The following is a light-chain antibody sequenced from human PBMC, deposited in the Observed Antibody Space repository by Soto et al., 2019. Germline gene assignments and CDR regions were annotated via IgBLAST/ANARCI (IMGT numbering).Light chain of an antibody. CDR2: AAS. CDR1: QSISSY. CDR3: QQRYSSLRT. Sequence: DIRMNQSPACLSVCSRGRSNLSSRASQSISSYLNWYQQKPGKAPKLLIYAASSLQSGVPSRFSGSGSGTDFTLTISSLQPEDFATYYCQQRYSSLRTFGRGTKVEIK. V-gene: IGKV1-39*01. J-gene: IGKJ4*01.